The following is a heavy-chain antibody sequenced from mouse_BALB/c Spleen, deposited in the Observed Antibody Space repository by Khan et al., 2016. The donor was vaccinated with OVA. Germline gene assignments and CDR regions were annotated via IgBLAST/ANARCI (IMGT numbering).Heavy chain of an antibody. V-gene: IGHV2-9*02. D-gene: IGHD2-4*01. Sequence: VQLQESGPGLVAPSQSLSITCTVSGFSLSNYGVHWVRQPPGKGLEWLGVIWTGGITNYNSALMSRLSISKDNSKSQVFLKMNRLQTDDTAIYYCARSDDYDVGGVAYWGQGTLVTVSA. J-gene: IGHJ3*01. CDR1: GFSLSNYG. CDR3: ARSDDYDVGGVAY. CDR2: IWTGGIT.